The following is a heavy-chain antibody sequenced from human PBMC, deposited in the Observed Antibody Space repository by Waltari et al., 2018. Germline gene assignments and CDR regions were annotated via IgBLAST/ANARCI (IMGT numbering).Heavy chain of an antibody. D-gene: IGHD1-1*01. Sequence: QVQLQESGPGLVKPSETLSLTCTVSGGSISSHYWSWIRQPPGKGLEWIGYIYYSGSTNYNPSLKSRVTISVDTSKNQFSLKLSSVTAADTAVYYCARDPLDPLYYYCGMDVWGQGTTVTVSS. J-gene: IGHJ6*02. CDR1: GGSISSHY. CDR2: IYYSGST. CDR3: ARDPLDPLYYYCGMDV. V-gene: IGHV4-59*11.